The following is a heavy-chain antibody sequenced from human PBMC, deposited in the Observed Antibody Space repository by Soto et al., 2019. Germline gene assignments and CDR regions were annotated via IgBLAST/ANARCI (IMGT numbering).Heavy chain of an antibody. Sequence: GGSLRLSCAASGFTFSSYGMHWVRQAPGKGLEWVAVISYDGSNKYYADSVKGRFTISRDNSKNTLYLQMNSLRAEDTAVYYCATDNRPIVRLRESLDYSGQGTLVTVYS. CDR1: GFTFSSYG. J-gene: IGHJ4*02. CDR3: ATDNRPIVRLRESLDY. V-gene: IGHV3-30*03. CDR2: ISYDGSNK. D-gene: IGHD5-12*01.